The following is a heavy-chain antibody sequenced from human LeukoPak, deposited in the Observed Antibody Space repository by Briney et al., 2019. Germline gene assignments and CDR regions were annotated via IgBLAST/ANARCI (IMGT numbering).Heavy chain of an antibody. CDR2: IYYSGST. D-gene: IGHD6-19*01. J-gene: IGHJ4*02. CDR1: GGSISSYY. CDR3: AKGTSSGWYYFDY. V-gene: IGHV4-59*08. Sequence: SETLSLTCTVSGGSISSYYWSWIRQPPGKGLEWIGYIYYSGSTNYNPSLKSRVTISVDTSKNQFSLKLDSVTAADTAVYYCAKGTSSGWYYFDYWGQGTLVTVSS.